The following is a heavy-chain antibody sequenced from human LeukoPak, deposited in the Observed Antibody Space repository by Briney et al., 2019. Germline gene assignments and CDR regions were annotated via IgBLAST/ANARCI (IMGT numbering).Heavy chain of an antibody. V-gene: IGHV4-39*01. CDR2: IYYSGST. CDR3: ATRLGYCSNGVCYYYFDY. J-gene: IGHJ4*02. D-gene: IGHD2-8*01. Sequence: SETLSLTCTVSGGSISSSSYYWGWIRQPPGKGLRWIGSIYYSGSTYYNPSLKSRVTISVDTSKNQFSLKRSSVTAADTAVYYCATRLGYCSNGVCYYYFDYWGQGTLVTVSS. CDR1: GGSISSSSYY.